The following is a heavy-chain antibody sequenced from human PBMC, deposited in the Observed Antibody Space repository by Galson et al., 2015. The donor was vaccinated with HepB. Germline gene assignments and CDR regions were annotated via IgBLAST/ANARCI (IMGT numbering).Heavy chain of an antibody. Sequence: KVSCKASGGTFSSYAISWVRQAPGQGLEWMGGIIPIFGTANYAQKFQGRVTITADESTSTAYMELSSLRSEDTAVYYCARDALRFFQAFDYWGQGTLVAVSS. CDR3: ARDALRFFQAFDY. J-gene: IGHJ4*02. CDR2: IIPIFGTA. D-gene: IGHD3-3*01. CDR1: GGTFSSYA. V-gene: IGHV1-69*01.